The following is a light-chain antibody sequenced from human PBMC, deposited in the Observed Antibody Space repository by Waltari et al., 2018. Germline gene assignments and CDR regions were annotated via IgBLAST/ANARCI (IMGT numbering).Light chain of an antibody. CDR3: SSYTSSATYV. CDR2: DVS. Sequence: QSALTQPASVSGSPGQSITISCTGTSSDVGGYNYVSWYQQNPGKAPKLMIYDVSERASGVSNRFSGSKSGNTASLTISGLQPEDVADYYCSSYTSSATYVFGSGTKVTVL. CDR1: SSDVGGYNY. J-gene: IGLJ1*01. V-gene: IGLV2-14*01.